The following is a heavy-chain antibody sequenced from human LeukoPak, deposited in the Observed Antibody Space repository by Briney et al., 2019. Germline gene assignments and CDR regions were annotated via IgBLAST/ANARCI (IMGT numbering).Heavy chain of an antibody. V-gene: IGHV1-69*05. CDR1: RGTFSSYA. Sequence: GSSVKVSCKASRGTFSSYAISWVRQAPGQGLEWMGRIIPIFGTANYAQKFQGRVTITTDESTSTAYMELSSLRSEDTAVYYCAVGYCSSTSCYVPGDYWGQGTLVTVSS. CDR2: IIPIFGTA. D-gene: IGHD2-2*01. CDR3: AVGYCSSTSCYVPGDY. J-gene: IGHJ4*02.